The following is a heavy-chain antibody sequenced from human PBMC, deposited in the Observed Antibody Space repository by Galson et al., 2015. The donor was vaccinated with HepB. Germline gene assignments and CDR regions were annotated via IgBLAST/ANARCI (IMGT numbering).Heavy chain of an antibody. J-gene: IGHJ6*02. CDR3: AKDNMVRGSFVIGLDV. D-gene: IGHD3-10*01. Sequence: SLRLSCAASGFTFSSDGMHWVRQAPGKGLEWVAVISYDGSNKSYADSVKGRFTISRDNSKNTLYLQMDSLRAEDTAVYYCAKDNMVRGSFVIGLDVWGQGTTVTVSS. CDR2: ISYDGSNK. CDR1: GFTFSSDG. V-gene: IGHV3-30*18.